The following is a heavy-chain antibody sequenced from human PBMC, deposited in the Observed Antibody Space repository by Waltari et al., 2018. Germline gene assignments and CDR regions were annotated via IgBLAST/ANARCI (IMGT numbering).Heavy chain of an antibody. CDR2: ISSSSSTI. J-gene: IGHJ4*02. CDR1: GFTFSSYS. CDR3: ARGPSVVTANTDY. D-gene: IGHD2-21*02. V-gene: IGHV3-48*01. Sequence: EVQLVESGGGLVQPGGSLRLSCAASGFTFSSYSMNWVRQAPGKGLEWVSYISSSSSTIYYADSVKGRSKSSRDNAKNSLYLQMNSLRAEDTAVYYCARGPSVVTANTDYWGQGTLVTVSS.